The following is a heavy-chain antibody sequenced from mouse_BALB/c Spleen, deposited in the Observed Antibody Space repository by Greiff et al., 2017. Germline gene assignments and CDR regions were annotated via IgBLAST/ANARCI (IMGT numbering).Heavy chain of an antibody. D-gene: IGHD1-1*02. J-gene: IGHJ1*01. V-gene: IGHV5-12-2*01. CDR2: ISNGGGST. Sequence: EVMLVESGGGLVQPGGSLKLSCAASGFTFSSYTMSWVRQTPEKRLEWVAYISNGGGSTYYPDTVKGRFTISRDNAKNTLYLQMSSLKSEDTAMYYCARWFSYWYFDVWGAGTTVTVSS. CDR1: GFTFSSYT. CDR3: ARWFSYWYFDV.